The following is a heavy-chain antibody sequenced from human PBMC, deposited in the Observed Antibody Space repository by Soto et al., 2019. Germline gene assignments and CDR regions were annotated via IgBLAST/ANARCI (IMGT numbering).Heavy chain of an antibody. CDR2: IYHSGST. CDR1: GGSISSRNW. CDR3: ARVVGGYYYGMDV. D-gene: IGHD2-2*01. V-gene: IGHV4-4*02. J-gene: IGHJ6*02. Sequence: QVQLQESGPGLVKPSGTLSLTCAVSGGSISSRNWWSWVRQPPGKGLEWIGEIYHSGSTNYNPSLKRRVTISVDKSKNQFSLKLSSVTAADTALYFCARVVGGYYYGMDVWGQGTTVTVSS.